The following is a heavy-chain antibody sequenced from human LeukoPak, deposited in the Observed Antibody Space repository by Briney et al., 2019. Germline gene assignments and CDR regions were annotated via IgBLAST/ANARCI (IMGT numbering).Heavy chain of an antibody. CDR2: INPNSGGT. D-gene: IGHD1-26*01. Sequence: ASVKVSCKASGYTFTGYYMHWVRQAPGQGLEWMGWINPNSGGTNYAQKLQGRVTMTTDTSTSTAYMELRTLRSDDTAVYYCARDQGRATSDPWGQGTLVTVSS. CDR3: ARDQGRATSDP. V-gene: IGHV1-2*02. CDR1: GYTFTGYY. J-gene: IGHJ5*02.